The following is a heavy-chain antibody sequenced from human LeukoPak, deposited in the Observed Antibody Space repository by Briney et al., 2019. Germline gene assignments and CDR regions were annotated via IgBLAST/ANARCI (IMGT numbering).Heavy chain of an antibody. D-gene: IGHD6-13*01. Sequence: SETLSPTCTVSGGXISSGDYYWSWIRQPPGKGLEWIGYIYYSGSTNYNPSLKSRVTISADTSKNQFSLKLSSVTAADTAVYYCARGLYSSSWPFDYWGQGTLVTVSS. J-gene: IGHJ4*02. CDR2: IYYSGST. CDR3: ARGLYSSSWPFDY. V-gene: IGHV4-61*08. CDR1: GGXISSGDYY.